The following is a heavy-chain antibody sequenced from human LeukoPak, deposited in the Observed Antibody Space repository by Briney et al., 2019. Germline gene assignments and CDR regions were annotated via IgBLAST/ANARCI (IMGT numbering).Heavy chain of an antibody. Sequence: GASVKVSCKASGGTFSSYAISWVRQAPGQGLEWMGRFIPILGIANYAQKFQGRVTITADKSTSTAHMELSSLRSEDTAVYYCARAGWLQLRGAFDIWGQGTMVTVSS. CDR2: FIPILGIA. J-gene: IGHJ3*02. V-gene: IGHV1-69*04. CDR1: GGTFSSYA. CDR3: ARAGWLQLRGAFDI. D-gene: IGHD5-12*01.